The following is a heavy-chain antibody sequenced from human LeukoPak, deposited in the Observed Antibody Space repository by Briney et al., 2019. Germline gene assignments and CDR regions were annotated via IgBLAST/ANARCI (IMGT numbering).Heavy chain of an antibody. CDR3: ARGIGYSGYDYVY. D-gene: IGHD5-12*01. V-gene: IGHV4-59*01. J-gene: IGHJ4*02. CDR1: GGSFSTNY. Sequence: PSETLSLTCTVSGGSFSTNYWSWIRQPPGRGLEWIGYIYYTGSTNHNPSLKSRVTISVDTSKNQFSLKLTSVTAADTAVYYCARGIGYSGYDYVYWGQGTLVTVSS. CDR2: IYYTGST.